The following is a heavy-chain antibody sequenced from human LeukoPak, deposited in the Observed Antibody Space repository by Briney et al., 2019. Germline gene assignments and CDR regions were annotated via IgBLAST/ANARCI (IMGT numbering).Heavy chain of an antibody. Sequence: GGSLRLSCTVSGFTVSSNSMSWVRQAPGKGLEWVSFIYSDNTHYSDSVKGRFTISRDNSKNTLYLQMNSLRAEDTAVYYCARVVDHDYGDYCLDYWGQGTLVTVSS. CDR3: ARVVDHDYGDYCLDY. J-gene: IGHJ4*02. CDR1: GFTVSSNS. CDR2: IYSDNT. V-gene: IGHV3-53*01. D-gene: IGHD4-17*01.